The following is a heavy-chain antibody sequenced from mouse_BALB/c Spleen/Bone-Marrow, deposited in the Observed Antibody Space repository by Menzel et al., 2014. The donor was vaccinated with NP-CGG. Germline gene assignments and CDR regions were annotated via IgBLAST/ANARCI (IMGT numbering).Heavy chain of an antibody. CDR3: ARYYYGSSYAMDY. D-gene: IGHD1-1*01. Sequence: EVQLQQSGAELVKPWASVKLSCTASGFNIKDTYMHWVKQRPEQGLEWIGRIDPANGNTKYDPKFQGKATITADTSSNTAYLQLSSLTSEDTAVYYCARYYYGSSYAMDYWGQGTSVTVSS. J-gene: IGHJ4*01. CDR1: GFNIKDTY. CDR2: IDPANGNT. V-gene: IGHV14-3*02.